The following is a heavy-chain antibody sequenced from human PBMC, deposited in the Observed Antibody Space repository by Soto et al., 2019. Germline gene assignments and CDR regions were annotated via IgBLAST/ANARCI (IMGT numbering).Heavy chain of an antibody. D-gene: IGHD6-13*01. CDR2: LYPGDSDT. J-gene: IGHJ6*04. CDR1: GYNFTNYW. V-gene: IGHV5-51*01. Sequence: PGESLKISCQVSGYNFTNYWIAWVRQRPGKGLDWMGILYPGDSDTRYSPSFQGQVTISADKSISTAYLQWSSLKASDTAMYYCARGAAGQYYYYYGLDVWGKGTTVTVSS. CDR3: ARGAAGQYYYYYGLDV.